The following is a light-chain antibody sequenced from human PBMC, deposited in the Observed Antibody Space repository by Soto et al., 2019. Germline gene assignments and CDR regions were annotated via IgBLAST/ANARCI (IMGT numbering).Light chain of an antibody. Sequence: EIVMTQSPATLSVSPGERATLSCRASQSVSSNLAWYQQKPGQAPRLLIYGASTRATGIPDRFSGSGSGTDFTPTISRLEPEDFAVYYCQQYNNWPPVTFGKGTKVDIK. V-gene: IGKV3-15*01. J-gene: IGKJ1*01. CDR1: QSVSSN. CDR2: GAS. CDR3: QQYNNWPPVT.